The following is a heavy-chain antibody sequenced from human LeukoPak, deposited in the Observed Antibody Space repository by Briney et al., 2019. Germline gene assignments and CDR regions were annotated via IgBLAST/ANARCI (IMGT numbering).Heavy chain of an antibody. D-gene: IGHD3-10*01. CDR2: IIPIFGTA. J-gene: IGHJ4*02. CDR1: GGTFSSYA. Sequence: SVKVSCKASGGTFSSYAISWVRQAPGQELEWMGGIIPIFGTANYAQKFQGRVTITADESTSTAYMELSSLRSENTAVYYCATTYGSGSYFLDYWGQGTLVTVSS. V-gene: IGHV1-69*13. CDR3: ATTYGSGSYFLDY.